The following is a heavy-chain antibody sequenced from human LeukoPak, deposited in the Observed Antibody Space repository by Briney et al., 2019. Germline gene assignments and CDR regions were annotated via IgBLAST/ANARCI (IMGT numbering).Heavy chain of an antibody. CDR1: GGSISSYY. CDR3: AREYSSSWYAYNWFDP. CDR2: IYYSGST. V-gene: IGHV4-59*01. Sequence: PSETLSLTCTVSGGSISSYYWSWIRQPPGKGLEWIGYIYYSGSTNYNPSPRSRVTISVDTSKNQFSLKLSPVTAADTAVYYCAREYSSSWYAYNWFDPWGQGTLVTVSS. J-gene: IGHJ5*02. D-gene: IGHD6-13*01.